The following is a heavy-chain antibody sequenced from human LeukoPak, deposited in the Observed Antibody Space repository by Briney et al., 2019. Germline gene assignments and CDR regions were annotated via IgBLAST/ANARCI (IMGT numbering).Heavy chain of an antibody. D-gene: IGHD4-17*01. CDR1: GYTFTTYY. V-gene: IGHV7-4-1*02. CDR2: INTNTGNP. CDR3: ARGGDYVIGVFDY. Sequence: ASVKVSCQASGYTFTTYYMHWVRQAPGQGLEWMGWINTNTGNPTYAQGFTGRFVFSLDTSVSTAYLQISSLKAEDTAVYYCARGGDYVIGVFDYWGQGTLVTVSS. J-gene: IGHJ4*02.